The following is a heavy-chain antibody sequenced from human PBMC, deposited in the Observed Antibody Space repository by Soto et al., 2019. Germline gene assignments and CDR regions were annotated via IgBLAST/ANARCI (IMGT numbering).Heavy chain of an antibody. J-gene: IGHJ4*02. CDR1: GYTSTRYD. D-gene: IGHD3-16*01. CDR2: MNPNSGNT. V-gene: IGHV1-8*01. Sequence: GASVKVSCKASGYTSTRYDINWVRQAPGQGLEWMGWMNPNSGNTGYAQKFQGRVTMTRDTSKTTAYMELSSLRSEDTAVYYCEREPPGVHYDFDYWGQGTLVTVSS. CDR3: EREPPGVHYDFDY.